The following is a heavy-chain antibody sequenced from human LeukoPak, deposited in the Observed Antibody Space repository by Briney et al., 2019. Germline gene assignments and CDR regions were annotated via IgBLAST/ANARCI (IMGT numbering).Heavy chain of an antibody. J-gene: IGHJ4*02. D-gene: IGHD5-18*01. V-gene: IGHV3-30-3*01. CDR2: ISYDGSNK. Sequence: GGSLRLSCAASGFTFSSYAMHWVRQALGKGLEWVAVISYDGSNKYYADSVKGRFTISRDNSKNTLYLQMNSLRAEDTAVYYCARALRENTALGYWGQGTLVTVSS. CDR1: GFTFSSYA. CDR3: ARALRENTALGY.